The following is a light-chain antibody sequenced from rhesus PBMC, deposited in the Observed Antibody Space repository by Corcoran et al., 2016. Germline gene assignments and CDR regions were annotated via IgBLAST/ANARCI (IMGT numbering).Light chain of an antibody. CDR1: QGISKY. J-gene: IGKJ1*01. Sequence: DIQMTQSPSSLSASVGDRVTITCRASQGISKYLSWYQQKPGKPPKRLIYAAFSLESGVPTRFSGSGSWTEFTLTISRLPPEDFAAYYCLQYNSKPSTFGQGTKVEIK. CDR2: AAF. CDR3: LQYNSKPST. V-gene: IGKV1-36*01.